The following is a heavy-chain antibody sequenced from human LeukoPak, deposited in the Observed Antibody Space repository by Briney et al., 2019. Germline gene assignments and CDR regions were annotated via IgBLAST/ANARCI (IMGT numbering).Heavy chain of an antibody. D-gene: IGHD3-22*01. CDR2: ISSSGSTI. V-gene: IGHV3-48*03. CDR3: ARGYYDSSAADY. Sequence: GGSLRLSCAASGFTFSSYEMNWVRQAPGKGLEWVSYISSSGSTIYYADSVKGRFTISRDNTKNSLYLQMNSLRAEDTAVYYCARGYYDSSAADYWGQGTLVTVSS. J-gene: IGHJ4*02. CDR1: GFTFSSYE.